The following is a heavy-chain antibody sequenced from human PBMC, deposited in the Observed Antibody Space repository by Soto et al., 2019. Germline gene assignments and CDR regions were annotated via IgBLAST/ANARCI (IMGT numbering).Heavy chain of an antibody. CDR2: ISGSGGST. Sequence: GGSLRLSCAASGFTVSSNYMSWVRQAPGKGLEWVSAISGSGGSTYYADSVKGRFTISRDNSKNTLYLQMNSLRAEDTAVYYCAKDLHPVGFTMIVVVTPLSCGMDVWGQGTTVTVSS. V-gene: IGHV3-23*01. CDR3: AKDLHPVGFTMIVVVTPLSCGMDV. J-gene: IGHJ6*02. D-gene: IGHD3-22*01. CDR1: GFTVSSNY.